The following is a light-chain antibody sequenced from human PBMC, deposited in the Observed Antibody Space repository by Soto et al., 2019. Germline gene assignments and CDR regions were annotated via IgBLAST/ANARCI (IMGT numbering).Light chain of an antibody. Sequence: IQMTQSPSSLSASVGDRVTITCRASQSISTYVNWYQQKPGKAPKLLIYASSSLQSGVPSRFSGSGSGTHFTLTINSLQPEDFATYYCQQSFSTPRTFAQGPGS. V-gene: IGKV1-39*01. CDR3: QQSFSTPRT. J-gene: IGKJ1*01. CDR2: ASS. CDR1: QSISTY.